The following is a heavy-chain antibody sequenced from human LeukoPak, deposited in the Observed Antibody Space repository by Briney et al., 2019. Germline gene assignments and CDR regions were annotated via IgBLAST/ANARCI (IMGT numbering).Heavy chain of an antibody. Sequence: EGSLRLSCAASGFTFSSYAMSWVRQAPGKGLERVSAISGSGGSTYYADSVKGRFTISRDNSKNTLYLQMYSLRAEDTAVYYCAKDLWLPNDAFDIWGQGTMVTVSS. D-gene: IGHD2-21*01. V-gene: IGHV3-23*01. CDR2: ISGSGGST. J-gene: IGHJ3*02. CDR1: GFTFSSYA. CDR3: AKDLWLPNDAFDI.